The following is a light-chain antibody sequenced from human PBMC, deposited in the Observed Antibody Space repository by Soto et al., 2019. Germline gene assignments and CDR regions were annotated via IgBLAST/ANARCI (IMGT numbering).Light chain of an antibody. CDR3: CSFAGSITFVV. CDR2: EDT. CDR1: SSDVGRYNL. Sequence: QSVLTQPASVSGSPGQSITISCTGTSSDVGRYNLVSWYQQHPGKAPKLMIYEDTKRPSGVSNRFSGSKSGNTASLTISGLQAEDEADYHCCSFAGSITFVVFGGGTQLTVL. J-gene: IGLJ2*01. V-gene: IGLV2-23*02.